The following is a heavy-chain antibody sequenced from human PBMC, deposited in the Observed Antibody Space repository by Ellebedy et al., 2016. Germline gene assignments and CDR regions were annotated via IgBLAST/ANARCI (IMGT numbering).Heavy chain of an antibody. D-gene: IGHD6-6*01. V-gene: IGHV1-2*02. CDR1: GYTFTGYY. CDR3: ARGGPSSFLGWFDP. J-gene: IGHJ5*02. Sequence: ASVKVSCKASGYTFTGYYIHWVRQAPGQGLEWIGWINPNSGGTKYAQKFQGRVTMTRDTSISTAYMELNRLRSDDTAVYYCARGGPSSFLGWFDPWGQGTLVNVSS. CDR2: INPNSGGT.